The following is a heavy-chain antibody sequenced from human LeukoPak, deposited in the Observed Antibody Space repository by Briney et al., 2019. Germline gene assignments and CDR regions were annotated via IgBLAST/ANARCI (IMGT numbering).Heavy chain of an antibody. Sequence: SETLSLTCAVYGGSFSGYYWSWIRQPPGKGLEWIGEINHSGSTNYNPSLKSRVTISVDTSKNQFSLKLSSVTAADTAEYYCARLVVPAAITLSYYYYMDVWGKGSTVTISS. CDR2: INHSGST. D-gene: IGHD2-2*02. V-gene: IGHV4-34*01. J-gene: IGHJ6*03. CDR3: ARLVVPAAITLSYYYYMDV. CDR1: GGSFSGYY.